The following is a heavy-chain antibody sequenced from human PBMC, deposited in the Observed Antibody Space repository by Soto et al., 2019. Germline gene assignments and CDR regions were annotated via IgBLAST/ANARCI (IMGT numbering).Heavy chain of an antibody. CDR1: GFIFDSYA. J-gene: IGHJ5*01. D-gene: IGHD1-1*01. CDR2: ISGSGNDK. Sequence: EVQLLESGGGLVQPGGSLRLSCAASGFIFDSYAINWVRQAPGKGLEWVSDISGSGNDKYYADSVKGRFTISRDNSKNTLYLQMNSLRAEDTAVYYCAQDGGGQRHNWFDSWGQGILVTVSS. CDR3: AQDGGGQRHNWFDS. V-gene: IGHV3-23*01.